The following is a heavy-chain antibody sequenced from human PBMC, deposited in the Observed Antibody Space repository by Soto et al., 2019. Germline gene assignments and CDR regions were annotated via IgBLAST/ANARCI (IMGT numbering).Heavy chain of an antibody. J-gene: IGHJ6*02. CDR2: IKSKTDGGTR. V-gene: IGHV3-15*01. Sequence: GGSGRLSCVASGFTFSNAWRSWVRQDPGQGLEWVGRIKSKTDGGTRDYAAAVKGRFTVSRCYSNNTLYRQINSLKTDDTSVYYCTTDRDSGWYFAGYYYYGMDGWGQGTTGAVSS. CDR1: GFTFSNAW. D-gene: IGHD6-19*01. CDR3: TTDRDSGWYFAGYYYYGMDG.